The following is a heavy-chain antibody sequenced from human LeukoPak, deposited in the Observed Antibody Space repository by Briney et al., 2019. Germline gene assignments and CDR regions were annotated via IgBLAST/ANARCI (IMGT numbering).Heavy chain of an antibody. D-gene: IGHD6-13*01. CDR2: IKSKTDGGTT. Sequence: GGSLRLSCAASGFTFSNSWMSWVRQAPGKGLEWVGRIKSKTDGGTTDYAAPVKGRFTISRDDSKNTLYLQMNSLKTEDTAVYYCTTDRYAAAGRDDYWGQGTLVTVSS. CDR1: GFTFSNSW. CDR3: TTDRYAAAGRDDY. V-gene: IGHV3-15*01. J-gene: IGHJ4*02.